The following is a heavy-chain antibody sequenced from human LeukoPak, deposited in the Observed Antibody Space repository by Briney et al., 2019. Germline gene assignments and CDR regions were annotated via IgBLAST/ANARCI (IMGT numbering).Heavy chain of an antibody. V-gene: IGHV3-74*01. Sequence: PGGSLRLSCAASGFTFSSYWMHWVRQAPGKGLVWVSRINSDGSSTSYADSVKGRFTISRDNAKNTLYLQMNSLRAEDTAVYYCARDLQVVTRGYSYGPAPPVYYYYYGMDVWGQGTTVTVSS. J-gene: IGHJ6*02. CDR3: ARDLQVVTRGYSYGPAPPVYYYYYGMDV. CDR1: GFTFSSYW. D-gene: IGHD5-18*01. CDR2: INSDGSST.